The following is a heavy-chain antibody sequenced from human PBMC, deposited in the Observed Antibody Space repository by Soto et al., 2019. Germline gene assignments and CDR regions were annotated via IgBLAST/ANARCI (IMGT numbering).Heavy chain of an antibody. CDR1: GFTFDDYA. D-gene: IGHD3-3*02. Sequence: EMKLVESGGGLVQPGRSLRLSCAASGFTFDDYAMHWVRKGAGKGLEWVSSISWSSEIIDYADSVKGRFSISRDSAKNSLYFQMNSLRPEDTALYYCANSIAWGRTHPNHAFDVWGQRPIVSVS. V-gene: IGHV3-9*01. CDR2: ISWSSEII. J-gene: IGHJ3*01. CDR3: ANSIAWGRTHPNHAFDV.